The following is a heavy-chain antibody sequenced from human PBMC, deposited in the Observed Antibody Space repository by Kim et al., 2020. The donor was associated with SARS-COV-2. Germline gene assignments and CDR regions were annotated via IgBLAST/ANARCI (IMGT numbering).Heavy chain of an antibody. CDR3: ARQASLTHEDFVYPTLEPFQNNHLES. J-gene: IGHJ4*02. CDR2: IIPTSEAT. D-gene: IGHD1-20*01. Sequence: SVKVSCRGSRHSFRNYVFAWLRQAPGQRLEWIGSIIPTSEATNYAQQFQDRVMITADESSATAYLELLSLRSEDTALYYCARQASLTHEDFVYPTLEPFQNNHLESWGQGTLVTVSS. V-gene: IGHV1-69*13. CDR1: RHSFRNYV.